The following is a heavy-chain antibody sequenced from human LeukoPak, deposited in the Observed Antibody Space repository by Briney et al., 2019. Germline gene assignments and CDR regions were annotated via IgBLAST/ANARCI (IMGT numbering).Heavy chain of an antibody. CDR3: ARRTDY. Sequence: LETLSLTCTVSGGSMNNYYWNWIRQPAGKGLEWIGHIYSSGSTNYNPSLKSRVTMSIDTSKNQFFLKLSSVTAADTAVYYCARRTDYWGQGTLVTVSS. CDR1: GGSMNNYY. V-gene: IGHV4-4*07. J-gene: IGHJ4*02. CDR2: IYSSGST. D-gene: IGHD1-14*01.